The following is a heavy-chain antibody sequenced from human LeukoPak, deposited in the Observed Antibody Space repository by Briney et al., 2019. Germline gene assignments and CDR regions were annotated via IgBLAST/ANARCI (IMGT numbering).Heavy chain of an antibody. V-gene: IGHV4-4*07. D-gene: IGHD3-22*01. CDR2: IYTSGST. Sequence: SETLSLTCTVSGGSISSYYWSWIRQPAGKGLEWIGRIYTSGSTNYNPSLKSRVTMSVDTSKNQFSLKLSSVTAADTAVYYCARDPYCYDSSGYGYFDYWGQGTLVTVSS. CDR3: ARDPYCYDSSGYGYFDY. J-gene: IGHJ4*02. CDR1: GGSISSYY.